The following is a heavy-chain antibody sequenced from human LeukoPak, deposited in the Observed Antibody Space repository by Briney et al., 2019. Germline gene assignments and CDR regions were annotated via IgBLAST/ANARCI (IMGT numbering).Heavy chain of an antibody. CDR1: GFTFSSYG. CDR2: IRYDGSNK. J-gene: IGHJ4*02. CDR3: AKDLAFGGVIVKDY. D-gene: IGHD3-16*02. V-gene: IGHV3-30*02. Sequence: PGGFLRLSCAASGFTFSSYGMHWVRQAPGKGLEWVAFIRYDGSNKYYADSVKGRFTISRDNSKNMLYLQMNSLRAEDTAVYYCAKDLAFGGVIVKDYWGQGTLVTVSS.